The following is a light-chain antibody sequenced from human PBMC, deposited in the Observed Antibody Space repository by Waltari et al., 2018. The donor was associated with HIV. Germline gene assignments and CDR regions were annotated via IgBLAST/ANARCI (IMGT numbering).Light chain of an antibody. Sequence: VLAQPPSVPVAAGKTSTITCGGTNRDRKSVHWYQQKPVQAPVLVIYYDNDRPYGIPERFSGSNSGDTATLTIRRVGDGDEADYYCQVWDSTSDHVLFGGGTKLTVL. V-gene: IGLV3-21*04. CDR3: QVWDSTSDHVL. J-gene: IGLJ2*01. CDR2: YDN. CDR1: NRDRKS.